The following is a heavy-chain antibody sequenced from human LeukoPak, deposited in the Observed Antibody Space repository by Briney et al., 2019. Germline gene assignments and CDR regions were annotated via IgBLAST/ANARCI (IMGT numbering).Heavy chain of an antibody. Sequence: GGSLRLSCEASGFTFSTYAMSWVRQPPGEGLQWVSGISVSDSGTYYTDSVKGRFTISRDNSKNTVYLEIDNLRAEDTAGFSFAKWMGGTGGCLMFDTWGQGIQVTASP. CDR3: AKWMGGTGGCLMFDT. V-gene: IGHV3-23*01. J-gene: IGHJ5*02. CDR1: GFTFSTYA. D-gene: IGHD2-15*01. CDR2: ISVSDSGT.